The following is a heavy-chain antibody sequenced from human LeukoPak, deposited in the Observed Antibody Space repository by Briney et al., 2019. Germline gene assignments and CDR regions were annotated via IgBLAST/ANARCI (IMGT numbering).Heavy chain of an antibody. Sequence: PSETLSLTCAVYIDSFSNYHWNWIRQTPAKGLEWIGEVNESGGTNISPSLRSRVTISVDTSKNQFSLKLSSVTAADTAVYYCASPRIAAAGTGNFDYWGQGTLVTVSS. CDR3: ASPRIAAAGTGNFDY. J-gene: IGHJ4*02. V-gene: IGHV4-34*01. CDR2: VNESGGT. CDR1: IDSFSNYH. D-gene: IGHD6-13*01.